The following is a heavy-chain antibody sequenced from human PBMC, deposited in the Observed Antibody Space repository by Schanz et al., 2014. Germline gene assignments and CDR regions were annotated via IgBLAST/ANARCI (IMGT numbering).Heavy chain of an antibody. J-gene: IGHJ4*02. Sequence: QVQLVQSGAEVKKPGSSVKVSCKASGGTFNSYTINWVRQARGQGLEWVGRFIPILDVGNYAQQFQGRVTFTADKSTSTAYMELSSLTSEDTAVHYCARGRGFYDYWGQGTLVTVSS. D-gene: IGHD3-10*01. CDR2: FIPILDVG. CDR3: ARGRGFYDY. CDR1: GGTFNSYT. V-gene: IGHV1-69*02.